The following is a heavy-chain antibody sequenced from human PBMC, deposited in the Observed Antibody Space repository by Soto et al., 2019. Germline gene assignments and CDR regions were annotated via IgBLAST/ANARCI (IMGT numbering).Heavy chain of an antibody. J-gene: IGHJ4*02. CDR1: GCSLSGNVYS. CDR3: ARTYSYGLFDS. CDR2: IYQSGST. V-gene: IGHV4-30-2*01. D-gene: IGHD5-18*01. Sequence: SETLSLTCAVSGCSLSGNVYSWSWIRQPPGKGLEWIGYIYQSGSTYYNSSLESRVTILVDGSKNQFSLKLSSVTAADTAVYYCARTYSYGLFDSWGRGTLVTVSS.